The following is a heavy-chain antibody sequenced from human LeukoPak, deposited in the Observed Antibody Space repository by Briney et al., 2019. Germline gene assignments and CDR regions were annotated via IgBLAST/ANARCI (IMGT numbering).Heavy chain of an antibody. CDR1: GFTFSSYS. V-gene: IGHV3-21*01. D-gene: IGHD5-18*01. CDR3: ARPTGGYSYEDAFDI. Sequence: AGGSLRLSCAASGFTFSSYSMNWARQAPGKGLEWVSSISSSSSYIYYADSVKGRFTISRDNAKNSLYLQMNSLRAEDTAVYYCARPTGGYSYEDAFDIWGQGTMVTVSS. J-gene: IGHJ3*02. CDR2: ISSSSSYI.